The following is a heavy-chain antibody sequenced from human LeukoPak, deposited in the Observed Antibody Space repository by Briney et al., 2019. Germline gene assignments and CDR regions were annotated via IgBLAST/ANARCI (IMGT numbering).Heavy chain of an antibody. CDR1: GGSISSGSYY. CDR2: IYYSGST. Sequence: PSETLSLTCTVSGGSISSGSYYWSWIRQPAGKGLEWIGSIYYSGSTYYNPSLKSRVTISVDTSKNQFSLKLSSVTAADTAVYYCARDDRGGLNWFDPWGQGTLVTVSS. J-gene: IGHJ5*02. CDR3: ARDDRGGLNWFDP. V-gene: IGHV4-39*07.